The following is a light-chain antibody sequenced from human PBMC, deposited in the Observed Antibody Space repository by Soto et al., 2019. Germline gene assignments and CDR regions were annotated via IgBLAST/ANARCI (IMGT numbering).Light chain of an antibody. J-gene: IGKJ1*01. V-gene: IGKV3-20*01. CDR1: QSVSSSY. Sequence: EIVLKQSPATLSLSKGERATLSCRASQSVSSSYLAWYQQKPGQAPRLLIYGASSRATGIPDRFSGSGSGTDFTLTISRLEPEDFAVYYCQQYGSSWTFGQGTNVDI. CDR3: QQYGSSWT. CDR2: GAS.